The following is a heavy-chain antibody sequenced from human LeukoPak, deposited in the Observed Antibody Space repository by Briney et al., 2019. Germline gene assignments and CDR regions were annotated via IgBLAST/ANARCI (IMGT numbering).Heavy chain of an antibody. D-gene: IGHD5-24*01. CDR3: ATVEMATSWPYYYYMDV. Sequence: PGGSLRPSCAASGFTFSSYSMNWVRQAPGKGLEWVSSISSSSSYIYYADSVKGRFTTSRDNAKNSLYLQMNSLRAEDTAVYYCATVEMATSWPYYYYMDVWGKGTTVTVSS. CDR1: GFTFSSYS. V-gene: IGHV3-21*01. CDR2: ISSSSSYI. J-gene: IGHJ6*03.